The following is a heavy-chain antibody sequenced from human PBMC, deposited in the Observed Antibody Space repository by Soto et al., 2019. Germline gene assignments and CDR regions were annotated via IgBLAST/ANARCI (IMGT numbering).Heavy chain of an antibody. Sequence: SETLSLTCAVSGGSISSYYWSWIRQPPGKGLEWIGYIYNSGSTHYNPSLKSRVTISVDTSKNQFSLKLSSVTAADTAVYYCARQQAGRGVDYWGQGTLVTV. J-gene: IGHJ4*02. CDR3: ARQQAGRGVDY. D-gene: IGHD6-13*01. V-gene: IGHV4-59*01. CDR1: GGSISSYY. CDR2: IYNSGST.